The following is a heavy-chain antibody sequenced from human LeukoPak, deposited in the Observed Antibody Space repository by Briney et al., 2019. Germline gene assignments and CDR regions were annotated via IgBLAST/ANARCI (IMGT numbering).Heavy chain of an antibody. CDR2: ISYDGSNK. CDR1: GFTFSSYA. V-gene: IGHV3-30-3*01. Sequence: GGSLRLSCEASGFTFSSYAMHWVRQAPGKGLEWVAVISYDGSNKYYADSVKGRFTISRDNSKNTLYLQMNSLRAEDTAVYYCASSDLYGSGSYDYWGQGTLVTVSS. J-gene: IGHJ4*02. CDR3: ASSDLYGSGSYDY. D-gene: IGHD3-10*01.